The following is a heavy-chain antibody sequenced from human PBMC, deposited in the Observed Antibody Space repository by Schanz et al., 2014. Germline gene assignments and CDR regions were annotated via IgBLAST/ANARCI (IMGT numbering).Heavy chain of an antibody. Sequence: QVRLVQSGAEVKKPGSSVKVSCKSSGATFNSYAFGWVRQAPGQGFEWVGWIDPNGGATNHALMLQGRVTMTRDTSISTAYMELSGLTSDDTATYFCARARYTGYDCSGYWGQGTLLIVSS. V-gene: IGHV1-2*02. CDR1: GATFNSYA. J-gene: IGHJ4*02. CDR3: ARARYTGYDCSGY. CDR2: IDPNGGAT. D-gene: IGHD5-12*01.